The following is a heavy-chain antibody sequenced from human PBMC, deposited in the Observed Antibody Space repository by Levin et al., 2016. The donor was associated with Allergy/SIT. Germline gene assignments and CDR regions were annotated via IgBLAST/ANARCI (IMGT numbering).Heavy chain of an antibody. Sequence: VRQAPGKGLEWVAVIWCDGSTKHYVDSVKGRFTISRDNSKNTLDLQMNSLRVEDTAVYYCARDSVDSSGYFPDYWGQGTLVTVSS. J-gene: IGHJ4*02. CDR2: IWCDGSTK. CDR3: ARDSVDSSGYFPDY. D-gene: IGHD3-22*01. V-gene: IGHV3-33*01.